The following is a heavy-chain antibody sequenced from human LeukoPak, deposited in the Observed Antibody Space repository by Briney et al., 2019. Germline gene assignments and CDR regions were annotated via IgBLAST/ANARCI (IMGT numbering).Heavy chain of an antibody. J-gene: IGHJ4*02. D-gene: IGHD3-22*01. CDR1: GYTFTSYG. Sequence: ASVKVSCKASGYTFTSYGISWVRQAPGQGLEWMGWISAYNGNTNYAQKLQGRVTITTDTSTSTAYMELRSLRSDDTAVYYCARQYYDSSGYYYVGYYFDYWGQGTLVTVSS. CDR2: ISAYNGNT. CDR3: ARQYYDSSGYYYVGYYFDY. V-gene: IGHV1-18*01.